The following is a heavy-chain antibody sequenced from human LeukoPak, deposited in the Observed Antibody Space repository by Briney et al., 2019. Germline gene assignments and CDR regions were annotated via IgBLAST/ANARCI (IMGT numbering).Heavy chain of an antibody. CDR2: IKPDGSDK. J-gene: IGHJ4*02. D-gene: IGHD5-18*01. Sequence: HPGGSLRLSCAASGFTFSTYWMNWVRQAPGKGLEWVANIKPDGSDKYYVDSVKGRFTISRDNAKNSLYLQMNSLRAEDTALYYCAKGPSGYSYRPGDYWGQGTLVTVSS. CDR3: AKGPSGYSYRPGDY. V-gene: IGHV3-7*03. CDR1: GFTFSTYW.